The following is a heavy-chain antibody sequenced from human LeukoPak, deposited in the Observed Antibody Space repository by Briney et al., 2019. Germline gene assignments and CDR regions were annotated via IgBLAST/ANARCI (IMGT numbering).Heavy chain of an antibody. Sequence: GGSLRLSCAASGFTFSSYEMNWVRQAPGKGLEWVSYISSSGSTIYYADSVKGRFTISRDNAKNSLYLQMNSLRAEDTAVYYCARDRWSVVVPAEYQVDYYYGMDVWGQGTTVTVSS. CDR2: ISSSGSTI. J-gene: IGHJ6*02. CDR1: GFTFSSYE. V-gene: IGHV3-48*03. D-gene: IGHD2-2*01. CDR3: ARDRWSVVVPAEYQVDYYYGMDV.